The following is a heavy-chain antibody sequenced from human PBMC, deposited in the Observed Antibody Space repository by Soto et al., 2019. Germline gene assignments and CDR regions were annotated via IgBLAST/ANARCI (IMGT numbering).Heavy chain of an antibody. CDR3: ASLCSSGSPDFDP. Sequence: AVYGGSFSGYYWSWIRQPPGKGLEWIGEINHSGSTNYNPSLKSRVTISVDTSKNQFSLKLSSVTAADTAVYYCASLCSSGSPDFDPWGQGTLVTVSS. J-gene: IGHJ5*02. CDR1: GGSFSGYY. CDR2: INHSGST. D-gene: IGHD6-19*01. V-gene: IGHV4-34*01.